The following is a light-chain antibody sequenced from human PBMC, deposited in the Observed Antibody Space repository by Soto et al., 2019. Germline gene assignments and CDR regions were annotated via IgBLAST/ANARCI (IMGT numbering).Light chain of an antibody. CDR3: QQYNNWPFT. J-gene: IGKJ4*01. V-gene: IGKV3-15*01. CDR1: PSISSN. Sequence: EIVMTQSPATLSVSPGERATLSCRASPSISSNLAWYQQKPGQAPRLLIYAASTRATGIPARFSGSGSGTEFTLTISSRQSEDFAVYYCQQYNNWPFTFGGGTKVEIK. CDR2: AAS.